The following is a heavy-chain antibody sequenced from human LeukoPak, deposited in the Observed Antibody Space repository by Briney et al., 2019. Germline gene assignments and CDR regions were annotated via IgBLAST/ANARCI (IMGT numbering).Heavy chain of an antibody. Sequence: SETLSLTCTVSGGSISGYYWSWVRQPAGKALESIGRIHSTGSTNYNPSLKSRVAMSVDTSKNQFSLKLSSVTAADTAVYYCARENSGSYSNWFDPWGQGTLVTVSS. V-gene: IGHV4-4*07. CDR2: IHSTGST. CDR1: GGSISGYY. CDR3: ARENSGSYSNWFDP. J-gene: IGHJ5*02. D-gene: IGHD1-26*01.